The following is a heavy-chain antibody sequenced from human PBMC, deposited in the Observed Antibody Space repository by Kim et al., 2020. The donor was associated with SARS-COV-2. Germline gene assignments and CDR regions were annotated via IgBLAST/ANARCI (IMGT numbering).Heavy chain of an antibody. J-gene: IGHJ6*02. V-gene: IGHV1-69*13. CDR1: GGTFSSYA. D-gene: IGHD3-22*01. CDR3: ARGSWGYYDSSGYGPLYYYGMDV. Sequence: VKVSCKASGGTFSSYAISWVRQAPGQGLEWMGGIIPIFGTANYAQKFQGRVTITADESTSTAYMELSSLRSEDTAMYYCARGSWGYYDSSGYGPLYYYGMDVWGQGTTVTVSS. CDR2: IIPIFGTA.